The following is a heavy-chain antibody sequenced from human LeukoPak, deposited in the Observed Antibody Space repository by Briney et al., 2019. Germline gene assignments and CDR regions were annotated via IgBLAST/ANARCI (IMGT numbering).Heavy chain of an antibody. D-gene: IGHD2/OR15-2a*01. Sequence: GGSLRLSCVASGFTFNNYAMTWVRQAPGEGLEWVSSIRNSGGDTFFADSVKGRFTISRDNSKNTLYLQMNRLKAEDTAIYYCARSGPLLTSVLRGFDYWGQGALVAVSS. CDR3: ARSGPLLTSVLRGFDY. CDR1: GFTFNNYA. CDR2: IRNSGGDT. J-gene: IGHJ4*02. V-gene: IGHV3-23*01.